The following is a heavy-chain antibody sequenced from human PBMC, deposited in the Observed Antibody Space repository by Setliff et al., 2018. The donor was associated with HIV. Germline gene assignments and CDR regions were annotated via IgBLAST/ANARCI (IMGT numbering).Heavy chain of an antibody. CDR2: ISGYNGNT. D-gene: IGHD6-19*01. J-gene: IGHJ3*01. Sequence: ASVKVSCKASGYPFTSYGISWVRQAPGQGLEWMGWISGYNGNTEYVQKLQGRVTMTTDTSTSTVYMELRSLRSDDTAVYYCARVPYRSAWFSGGHDAFDVWGQGTMVTVSS. CDR3: ARVPYRSAWFSGGHDAFDV. CDR1: GYPFTSYG. V-gene: IGHV1-18*01.